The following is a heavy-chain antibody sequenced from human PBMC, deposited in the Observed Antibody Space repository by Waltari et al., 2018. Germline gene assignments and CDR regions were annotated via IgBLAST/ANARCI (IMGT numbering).Heavy chain of an antibody. V-gene: IGHV4-38-2*01. CDR2: IYYDGTT. CDR1: GYLIKPGFL. CDR3: ARQTLGYCTSAACRRLET. Sequence: QVQLQESGPGLVRPSETLHPTCDVSGYLIKPGFLWGWVRQPPGKGLVWIGNIYYDGTTYYNPSLSHRLMISLDTSKNQFSLRLNFVDVADTAVYYCARQTLGYCTSAACRRLETWGQGILVTVSS. D-gene: IGHD2-2*03. J-gene: IGHJ5*02.